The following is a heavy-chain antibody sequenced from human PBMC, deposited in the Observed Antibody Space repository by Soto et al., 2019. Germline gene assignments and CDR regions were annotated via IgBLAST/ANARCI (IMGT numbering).Heavy chain of an antibody. CDR3: SRVADYGGTSGAGSVIFDY. V-gene: IGHV4-39*01. CDR1: GGSISSSSYY. Sequence: PSETLSLTCTVSGGSISSSSYYWGWIRQPPGKGLEWIGSIYYSGSTYYNPSLKSRVTISVDTSKNQFSLKLSSVTAADTAVYYCSRVADYGGTSGAGSVIFDYWGQGTLVTVSS. CDR2: IYYSGST. J-gene: IGHJ4*02. D-gene: IGHD4-17*01.